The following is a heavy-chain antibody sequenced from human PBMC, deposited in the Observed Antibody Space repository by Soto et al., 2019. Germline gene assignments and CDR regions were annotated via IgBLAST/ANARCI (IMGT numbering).Heavy chain of an antibody. Sequence: QVQLVQSGAEVKKPGSSVKVACRAPGDSFNNLALSWVRQAPGIGLEWVGGIIPIFATPTYAQKVQDSVKITADETTPTTYLQLTSQRHNHTTVHYYETHLGPESRTWFYDLWGSANLVTLST. CDR3: ETHLGPESRTWFYDL. CDR2: IIPIFATP. V-gene: IGHV1-69*12. J-gene: IGHJ2*01. CDR1: GDSFNNLA.